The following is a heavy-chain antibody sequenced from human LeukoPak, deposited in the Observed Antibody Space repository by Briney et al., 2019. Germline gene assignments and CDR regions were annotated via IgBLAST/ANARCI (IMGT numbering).Heavy chain of an antibody. CDR3: TRLAYPDTAMITPPYS. D-gene: IGHD5-18*01. CDR2: VNRDGSET. V-gene: IGHV3-7*03. J-gene: IGHJ4*02. CDR1: GFALSSHW. Sequence: PGGSLRLSCAASGFALSSHWMTWARQVPGRGPEWVANVNRDGSETYYLDSVKGRFTISKDNAKNSLYLQMNSLRAEDTAVYYCTRLAYPDTAMITPPYSWGQGTLVTVSS.